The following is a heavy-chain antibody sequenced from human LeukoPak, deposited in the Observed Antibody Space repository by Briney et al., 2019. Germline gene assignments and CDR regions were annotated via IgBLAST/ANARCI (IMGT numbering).Heavy chain of an antibody. D-gene: IGHD3-22*01. V-gene: IGHV4-59*01. CDR2: IYYSGST. J-gene: IGHJ4*02. CDR1: GGSISSYY. Sequence: ASETLSLTCTVSGGSISSYYWSWIRQPPGKGLEWIGYIYYSGSTNYNPSLKSRVTISVDTSKNQFSLKLSSVTAADTAVYYCASSGYHPWTFDYWGQGTLVTVSS. CDR3: ASSGYHPWTFDY.